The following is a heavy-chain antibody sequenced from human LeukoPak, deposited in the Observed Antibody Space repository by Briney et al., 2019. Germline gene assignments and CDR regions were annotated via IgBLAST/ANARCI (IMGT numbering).Heavy chain of an antibody. V-gene: IGHV1-69*13. Sequence: ASVKVSCKASGGTFSSYAISWVRQAPGQGHEWMGGIIPIFGTANYAQKFQGRVTITADESTSTAYMELSSLRSEDTAVYYCASYYDSSGYYGEYGYWGQGTLVTVSS. J-gene: IGHJ4*02. CDR1: GGTFSSYA. D-gene: IGHD3-22*01. CDR2: IIPIFGTA. CDR3: ASYYDSSGYYGEYGY.